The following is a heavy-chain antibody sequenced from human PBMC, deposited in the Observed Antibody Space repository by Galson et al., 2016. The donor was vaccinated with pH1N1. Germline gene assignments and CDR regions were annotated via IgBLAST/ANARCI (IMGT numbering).Heavy chain of an antibody. J-gene: IGHJ4*02. Sequence: SLRLSCAASGFTFSDYWMSWVRQAPAKGLEWVANINQDGSKIYYVDSVKGRFTISRDNAKNSLYLQMNSLRAEDTAVYYCAKQLVVDWGQGTLVTVSS. D-gene: IGHD6-6*01. CDR2: INQDGSKI. V-gene: IGHV3-7*01. CDR3: AKQLVVD. CDR1: GFTFSDYW.